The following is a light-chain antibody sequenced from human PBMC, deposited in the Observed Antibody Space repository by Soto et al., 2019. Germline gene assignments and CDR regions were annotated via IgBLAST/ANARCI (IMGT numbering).Light chain of an antibody. CDR2: EAS. V-gene: IGKV3-15*01. Sequence: EIVMTQSPATLPVSPGESATLSCRTSQGVSNNLAWYQQKPGQAPRLLMYEASTRATSTPARFSGSGSEPEFTLTISNLQSEDFAVYYCQQYNNWPPMYTFGQGTKLEIK. J-gene: IGKJ2*01. CDR1: QGVSNN. CDR3: QQYNNWPPMYT.